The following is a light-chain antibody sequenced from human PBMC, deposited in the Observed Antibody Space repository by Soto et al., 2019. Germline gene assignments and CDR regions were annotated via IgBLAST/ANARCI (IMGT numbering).Light chain of an antibody. CDR2: EVS. J-gene: IGLJ2*01. CDR1: SSDIGGYNY. CDR3: SSYTTTSSLEVV. V-gene: IGLV2-14*01. Sequence: QSALTQPASVSGSPGQSITISCTGASSDIGGYNYVSWYQQHSGKAPKLMIYEVSNRPSGVSNRFSASKSGNTASLTISGLQAEDEADYYCSSYTTTSSLEVVFGGGTKLTVL.